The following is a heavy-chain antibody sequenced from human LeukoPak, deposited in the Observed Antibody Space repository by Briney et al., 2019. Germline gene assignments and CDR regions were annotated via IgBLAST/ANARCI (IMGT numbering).Heavy chain of an antibody. V-gene: IGHV4-39*01. CDR3: ARYYYGSSGYYYLDY. CDR2: MYYSGST. D-gene: IGHD3-22*01. Sequence: SETLSLTCTVSGGSIGSSSYYWGWIRQPPGKGLEWIGSMYYSGSTYYSPSLKSRVTISGDTSKSQFSLKLGSVTAADTAVYYCARYYYGSSGYYYLDYWGQGTLVTVSS. CDR1: GGSIGSSSYY. J-gene: IGHJ4*02.